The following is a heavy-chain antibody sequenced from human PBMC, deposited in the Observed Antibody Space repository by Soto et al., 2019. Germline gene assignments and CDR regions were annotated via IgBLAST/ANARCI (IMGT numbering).Heavy chain of an antibody. CDR2: ISGSGGST. J-gene: IGHJ4*02. D-gene: IGHD5-18*01. CDR1: GFTFSSYA. CDR3: AKDLGYSYGYGPVDY. V-gene: IGHV3-23*01. Sequence: HPGGSLRLSCAASGFTFSSYAMSWVRQAPGKGLEWVSAISGSGGSTYYADSVKGRFTISRDNSKNTLYLQMNSLRAEDTAVYYCAKDLGYSYGYGPVDYWGQGTLVTVSS.